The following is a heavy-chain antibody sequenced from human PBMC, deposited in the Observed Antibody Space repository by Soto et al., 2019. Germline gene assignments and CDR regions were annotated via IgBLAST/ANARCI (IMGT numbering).Heavy chain of an antibody. CDR2: IIPMLGIA. Sequence: QVQLVQSGAEVKKPGSSVKVSCKDSGGTFSTYSMFWVRQAPGQGLEWMGRIIPMLGIANYAQRFQDRVTITADKSTATAYMELSCLRTEDTALYYCTSGSWSGEVFDIWGQGTMVTVSS. J-gene: IGHJ3*02. D-gene: IGHD2-21*01. CDR1: GGTFSTYS. V-gene: IGHV1-69*02. CDR3: TSGSWSGEVFDI.